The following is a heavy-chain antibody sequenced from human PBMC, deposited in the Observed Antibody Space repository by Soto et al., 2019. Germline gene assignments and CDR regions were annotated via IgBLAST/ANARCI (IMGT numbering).Heavy chain of an antibody. D-gene: IGHD3-16*01. CDR1: GGIFSNYG. V-gene: IGHV1-69*13. Sequence: SVKVSCKASGGIFSNYGFSWVRQAPGQGLEGMGGIIPLFGKPSYAQRFQGRHIISADASTNRAYLDLYSLTTEDEGIYYCALFESDDDGWGSFRSWGQGSPVTVSS. CDR2: IIPLFGKP. CDR3: ALFESDDDGWGSFRS. J-gene: IGHJ5*02.